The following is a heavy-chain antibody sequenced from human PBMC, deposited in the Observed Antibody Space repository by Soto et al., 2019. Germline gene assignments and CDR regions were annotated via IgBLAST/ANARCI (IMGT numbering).Heavy chain of an antibody. Sequence: QVQLVESGGGVVQPGRSLRLSCEASGFTFSSYGMHWVRQAPGKGLEWVAVIWYDGSNKYYADSVKGRFTISRDNSKNTLYLQMNSLRAEDTAVYYCARGGGIVANDYWGQGTLVTVSS. CDR1: GFTFSSYG. D-gene: IGHD5-12*01. CDR2: IWYDGSNK. J-gene: IGHJ4*02. V-gene: IGHV3-33*01. CDR3: ARGGGIVANDY.